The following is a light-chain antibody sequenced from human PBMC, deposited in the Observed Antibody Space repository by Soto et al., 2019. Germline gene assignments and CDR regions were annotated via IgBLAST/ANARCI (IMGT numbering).Light chain of an antibody. J-gene: IGKJ5*01. V-gene: IGKV3-15*01. CDR2: GAS. Sequence: EIVMTQSPATLSVSPGERATLSCRASQSVSSNLAWYQQKPGQAPRLLIYGASTRATGIPARFSGSGSGTDFTLIISSLQSEDFAVYYFQQYNNWPPITFGQGTRLEIK. CDR1: QSVSSN. CDR3: QQYNNWPPIT.